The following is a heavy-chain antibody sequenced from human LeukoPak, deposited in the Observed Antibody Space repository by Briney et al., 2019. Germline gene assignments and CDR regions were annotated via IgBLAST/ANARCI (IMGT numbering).Heavy chain of an antibody. CDR1: GGSIGSYY. V-gene: IGHV4-59*01. Sequence: SETLSLTCTVSGGSIGSYYWSWIRQPPGKGLEWLGYIYYSGSTNYNPSLKSRVTISVDTSKNQFSLKLSSVTAADTAVYYCARVDSSFSTSSLKYYGMDVWGQGTTVTVSS. CDR3: ARVDSSFSTSSLKYYGMDV. D-gene: IGHD2-2*01. CDR2: IYYSGST. J-gene: IGHJ6*02.